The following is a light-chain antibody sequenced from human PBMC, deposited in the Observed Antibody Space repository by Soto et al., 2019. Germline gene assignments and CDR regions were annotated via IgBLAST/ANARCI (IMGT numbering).Light chain of an antibody. V-gene: IGKV3-20*01. CDR3: QQYGSSPPIT. Sequence: EIVLTQSPGTLSLSPGERATLSCRDSQSFSSKYLAWYQQKPGQAPRFLIYGASSRATGIPDRFSGSGSGTDFTLTISRLEPEDFAVYYCQQYGSSPPITFGQGTRLEIK. CDR1: QSFSSKY. CDR2: GAS. J-gene: IGKJ5*01.